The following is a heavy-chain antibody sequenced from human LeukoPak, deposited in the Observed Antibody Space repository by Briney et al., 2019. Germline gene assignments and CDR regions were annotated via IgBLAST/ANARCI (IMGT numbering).Heavy chain of an antibody. J-gene: IGHJ4*02. D-gene: IGHD5-24*01. V-gene: IGHV3-64*01. CDR3: ARANGYNLYIDY. CDR1: GFTFSSYA. CDR2: ISSNGGST. Sequence: GGSLRLSCAASGFTFSSYAMHWVRQAPGKGLEYVSAISSNGGSTYYANSVKGRFTISGDNSKNTLYLQMGSLRAEDMAVYYCARANGYNLYIDYWGQGTLVTVSS.